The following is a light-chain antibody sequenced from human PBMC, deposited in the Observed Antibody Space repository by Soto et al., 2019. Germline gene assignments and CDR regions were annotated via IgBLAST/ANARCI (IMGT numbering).Light chain of an antibody. V-gene: IGKV1-39*01. CDR1: KSISSF. CDR2: ASS. CDR3: QQSYSTPF. J-gene: IGKJ4*01. Sequence: EIQMTQSPSSLSASVGDRVTITCLASKSISSFLNWYKQKPGKAPKLLIYASSSLQSGIPSRFSGSRSVTDFTLTISSLQPEAFVTYYCQQSYSTPFFGGWTKVESK.